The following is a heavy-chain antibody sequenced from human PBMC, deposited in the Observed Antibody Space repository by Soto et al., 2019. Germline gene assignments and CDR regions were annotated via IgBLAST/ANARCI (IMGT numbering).Heavy chain of an antibody. CDR1: GYSISSGYY. J-gene: IGHJ6*02. D-gene: IGHD3-3*01. CDR3: ARVGYYDFWSGYYGMDV. Sequence: SETLSLTCAVSGYSISSGYYWGWIRQPPGKGLEWIGSIYHSGSTYYNPSLESRVTISVDTSKNQFSLKLSSVTAADTAVYYCARVGYYDFWSGYYGMDVWGQGTTVTVSS. CDR2: IYHSGST. V-gene: IGHV4-38-2*01.